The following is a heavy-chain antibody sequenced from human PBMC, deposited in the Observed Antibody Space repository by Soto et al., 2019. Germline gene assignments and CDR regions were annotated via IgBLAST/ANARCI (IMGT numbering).Heavy chain of an antibody. CDR1: GGTFDSYS. CDR2: VAPLFAFS. CDR3: ATGALGGRQLLVLDACDF. J-gene: IGHJ3*01. Sequence: QVQLVQSGAEVKKPGSSVWDSCKVYGGTFDSYSITGVRQAPGQGPKRVGKVAPLFAFSRYAPKFQGRVTIIADNTTCTAYLDLGGLTSEETAVYFCATGALGGRQLLVLDACDFCGQGTMVTVSS. D-gene: IGHD1-26*01. V-gene: IGHV1-69*02.